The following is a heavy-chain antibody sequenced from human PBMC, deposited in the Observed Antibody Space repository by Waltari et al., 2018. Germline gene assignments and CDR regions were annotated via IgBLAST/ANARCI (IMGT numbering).Heavy chain of an antibody. CDR1: GGSFSASY. CDR3: ARGRSIYDFWSGYFSYFDY. V-gene: IGHV4-34*01. CDR2: INHSGST. Sequence: QVQLQQWGAGLLQPSETLSITCAVYGGSFSASYWRWIRQPPGTGQEWIGEINHSGSTNYNPSLKSRVTISVDTSKNQFSLKLSSVTAADTAVYYCARGRSIYDFWSGYFSYFDYWGQGTLVTVSS. J-gene: IGHJ4*02. D-gene: IGHD3-3*01.